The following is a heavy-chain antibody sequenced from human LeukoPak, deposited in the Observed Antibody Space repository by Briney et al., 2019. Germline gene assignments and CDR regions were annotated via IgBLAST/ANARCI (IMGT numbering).Heavy chain of an antibody. V-gene: IGHV3-7*01. J-gene: IGHJ6*02. CDR3: AQGHYHMDV. CDR2: IEPDGSEK. Sequence: GESLRLSCAASGFTFRDYWMTWVRQAAGKGLEWVASIEPDGSEKYYADPVKGRFTLSRDNVENSLYLQMNTLRVDDTAVYYCAQGHYHMDVGGHGTTVTVSS. CDR1: GFTFRDYW.